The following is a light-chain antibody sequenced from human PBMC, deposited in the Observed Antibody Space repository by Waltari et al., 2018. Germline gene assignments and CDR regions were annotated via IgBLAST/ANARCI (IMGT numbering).Light chain of an antibody. CDR1: QSVLLSFDYKNY. CDR2: WAS. V-gene: IGKV4-1*01. CDR3: QQYYSFPLT. J-gene: IGKJ4*01. Sequence: DIVMTQSPDSLTVSLGERATIHCKSSQSVLLSFDYKNYLAWYQQLPGQPPKLLIYWASTRESGVPDRFSGSGSGTDFTLTISSLQAEDVAVYYCQQYYSFPLTFGGGTKVDIK.